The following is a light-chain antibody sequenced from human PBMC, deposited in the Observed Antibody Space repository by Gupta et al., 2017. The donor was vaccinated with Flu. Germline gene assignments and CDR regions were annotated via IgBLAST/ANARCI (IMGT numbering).Light chain of an antibody. Sequence: TITISCSGSTSSVGDYNVFCYQQPPGATPHLLMYMDDQRRSGVPARFSGSKYGTSASLANSGLRAEDEADYYCASWDASPEAWVFGGGTKLTVL. V-gene: IGLV1-47*01. CDR3: ASWDASPEAWV. CDR2: MDD. J-gene: IGLJ3*02. CDR1: TSSVGDYN.